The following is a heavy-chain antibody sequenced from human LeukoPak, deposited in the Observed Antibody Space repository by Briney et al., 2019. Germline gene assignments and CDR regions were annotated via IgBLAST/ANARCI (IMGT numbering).Heavy chain of an antibody. CDR3: AKGYSEDILSYFDY. J-gene: IGHJ4*02. D-gene: IGHD3-9*01. V-gene: IGHV3-33*06. CDR1: GFTFSSYG. CDR2: IWYDGSNK. Sequence: GGSLRLSCAASGFTFSSYGMHWVRQAPGKGLEWVAVIWYDGSNKYYADSVKGRFTISRDNSKNTLYLQMNSLRAEDTAVYYCAKGYSEDILSYFDYWGQGTLVIVSS.